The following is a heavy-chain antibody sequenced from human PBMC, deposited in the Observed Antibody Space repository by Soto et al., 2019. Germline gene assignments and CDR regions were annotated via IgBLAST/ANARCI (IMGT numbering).Heavy chain of an antibody. J-gene: IGHJ4*02. CDR2: IYYSGST. Sequence: SETLSLSLTCTVSGGSISSSSYYWGWIRQPPGKGLEWIGSIYYSGSTYYNPSLKSRVTISVDTSKNQFSLKLSSVTAADTAVYYCARYHQTAMVFDYWGQGTLVTVSS. CDR3: ARYHQTAMVFDY. D-gene: IGHD5-18*01. V-gene: IGHV4-39*01. CDR1: GGSISSSSYY.